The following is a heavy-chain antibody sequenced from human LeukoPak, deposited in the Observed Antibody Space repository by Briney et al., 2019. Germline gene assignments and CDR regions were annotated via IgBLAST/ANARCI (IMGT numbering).Heavy chain of an antibody. J-gene: IGHJ6*02. D-gene: IGHD2-15*01. CDR2: ISSSSSTI. CDR1: GFTFSDYY. CDR3: ARDGYCSGGSCPKRYYYYGMDV. V-gene: IGHV3-11*04. Sequence: GGSLRLSCAASGFTFSDYYMSWIRQAPGKGLEWVSYISSSSSTIYYADPVKGRFTISRDNAKNSLYLQMNSLRAEDTAVYYCARDGYCSGGSCPKRYYYYGMDVWGQGTTVTVSS.